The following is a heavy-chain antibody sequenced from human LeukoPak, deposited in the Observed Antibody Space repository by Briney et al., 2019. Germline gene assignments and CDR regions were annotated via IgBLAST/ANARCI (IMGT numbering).Heavy chain of an antibody. V-gene: IGHV4-38-2*02. Sequence: PSETLSLTCAVSGYSISSGYYWGWIRQPPGKGLEWIGSIYHSGSTYYNPSLKSRVTISVDTSKNQFSLKLSSVTAADTAVYYCARDLGIAAAGKSYYYYVDVWGKGTTVTVSS. CDR2: IYHSGST. D-gene: IGHD6-13*01. J-gene: IGHJ6*03. CDR1: GYSISSGYY. CDR3: ARDLGIAAAGKSYYYYVDV.